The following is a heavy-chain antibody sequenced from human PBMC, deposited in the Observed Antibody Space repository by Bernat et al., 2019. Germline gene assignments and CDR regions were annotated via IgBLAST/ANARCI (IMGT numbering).Heavy chain of an antibody. Sequence: QVQLQQSGPGLVKPSQTLSLTCAISVDSVSSNSAACNWIRQSPSRGLEWLGRTYYRSKWYNDYAVSVKSRITINTDTYKNQLSLKLNSVTHEDTAVYYGARSLRGGQRFDYWGQGTLVTVSS. CDR3: ARSLRGGQRFDY. J-gene: IGHJ4*02. CDR2: TYYRSKWYN. D-gene: IGHD3-16*01. CDR1: VDSVSSNSAA. V-gene: IGHV6-1*01.